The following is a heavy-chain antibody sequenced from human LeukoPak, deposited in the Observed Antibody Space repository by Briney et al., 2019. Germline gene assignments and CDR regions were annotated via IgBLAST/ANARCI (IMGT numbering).Heavy chain of an antibody. Sequence: ASVKVSCKVSGYTLTELSMHWVRQAPGKGLEWMGGFDPEDGETIYAQKFQGRVTMTEDTSTDTAYMELSSLRSEDTAVYYCATDYGGYCSSTSCYMRYWGQGTLVTVSS. V-gene: IGHV1-24*01. CDR3: ATDYGGYCSSTSCYMRY. D-gene: IGHD2-2*02. J-gene: IGHJ4*02. CDR1: GYTLTELS. CDR2: FDPEDGET.